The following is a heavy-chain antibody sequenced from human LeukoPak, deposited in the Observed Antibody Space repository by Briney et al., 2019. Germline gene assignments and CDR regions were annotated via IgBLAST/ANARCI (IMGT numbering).Heavy chain of an antibody. CDR3: ARDGPRLPSAYYYGMDV. J-gene: IGHJ6*02. CDR1: GFTFSSYE. V-gene: IGHV3-48*03. Sequence: GGSLRLSCAASGFTFSSYEMNWVRQAPGKGLEWVSYISSSGSTIYYADSVKGRFTISRDNAKNSLYLQMNSLRAEDTAVYYCARDGPRLPSAYYYGMDVWGQGTTVTVSS. D-gene: IGHD5-12*01. CDR2: ISSSGSTI.